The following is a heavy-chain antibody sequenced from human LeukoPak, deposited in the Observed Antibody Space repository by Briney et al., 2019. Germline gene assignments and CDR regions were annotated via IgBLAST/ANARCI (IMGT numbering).Heavy chain of an antibody. CDR3: ARGFCSGGSCYLFDS. V-gene: IGHV4-4*07. Sequence: SETLSLTCTVSGGSISGSYWSWIRQPAGKGLKWIGRIYSSGITNYNPSLKSRVTMSGDTSKNQVLLKLNSVTAADTAVYYCARGFCSGGSCYLFDSWGKGTLVSVSS. D-gene: IGHD2-15*01. CDR1: GGSISGSY. J-gene: IGHJ4*02. CDR2: IYSSGIT.